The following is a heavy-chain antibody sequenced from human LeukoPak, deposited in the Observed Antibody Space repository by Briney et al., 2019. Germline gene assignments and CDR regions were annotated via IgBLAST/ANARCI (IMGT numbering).Heavy chain of an antibody. D-gene: IGHD6-19*01. J-gene: IGHJ4*02. CDR3: AREVKGPSSGWYYFDY. CDR2: IYYSGST. CDR1: GGSVSSGSYY. V-gene: IGHV4-61*01. Sequence: SGTLSLTCTVSGGSVSSGSYYWSWIRQPPGKGLEWIGYIYYSGSTNYNPSLKSRVTISVDTSKNQFSLKLSSVTAADTAVYYCAREVKGPSSGWYYFDYWGQGTLVTVSS.